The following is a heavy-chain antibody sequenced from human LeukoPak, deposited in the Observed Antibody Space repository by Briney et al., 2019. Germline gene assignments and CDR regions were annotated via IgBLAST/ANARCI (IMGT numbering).Heavy chain of an antibody. CDR2: IGTAGDT. CDR1: GFTFSSYD. J-gene: IGHJ4*02. V-gene: IGHV3-13*01. Sequence: PGGSLRLSCAASGFTFSSYDMHWVRQATGKGLKWVSAIGTAGDTYYPGSVKGRFTISRENAKNSLYLQMNSLRAGDTAVYYCARATGTWYFDYWGQGTLVTVSS. D-gene: IGHD1-1*01. CDR3: ARATGTWYFDY.